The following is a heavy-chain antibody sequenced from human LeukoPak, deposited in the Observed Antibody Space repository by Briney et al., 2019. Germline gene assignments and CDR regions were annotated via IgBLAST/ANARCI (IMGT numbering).Heavy chain of an antibody. V-gene: IGHV3-74*01. CDR2: INSDGSST. J-gene: IGHJ4*02. CDR1: GFTFTSYW. D-gene: IGHD1-14*01. Sequence: PGGSLRLSCAASGFTFTSYWMHWVRQAPGKGLVWVSRINSDGSSTNYADSVKGRFTISRDNAKNTLYLQMNSLRAEDTAVYYCARDGPGDQVDYWGQGTLVTVSS. CDR3: ARDGPGDQVDY.